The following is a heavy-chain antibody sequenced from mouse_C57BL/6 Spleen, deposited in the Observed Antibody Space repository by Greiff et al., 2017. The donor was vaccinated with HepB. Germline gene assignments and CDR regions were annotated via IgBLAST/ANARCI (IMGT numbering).Heavy chain of an antibody. D-gene: IGHD1-1*01. Sequence: EVQLQQSGPELVKPGASVKISCKASGYTFTDYYMNWVKQSHGKSLEWIGDINPNNGGTSYNQKFKGKATLTVDKSSSTAYMELRSLTSEDSAVYYCAGGAVVATGGYYFDYWGQGTTLTVSS. CDR1: GYTFTDYY. CDR2: INPNNGGT. J-gene: IGHJ2*01. V-gene: IGHV1-26*01. CDR3: AGGAVVATGGYYFDY.